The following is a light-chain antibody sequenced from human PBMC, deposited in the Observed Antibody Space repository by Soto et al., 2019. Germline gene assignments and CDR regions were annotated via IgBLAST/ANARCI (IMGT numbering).Light chain of an antibody. Sequence: QSVLTQPPSVSGAPGQRVTISCTGNNSNLGAGYDVHWYQQLPGAAPKLVIFGNRNRPSGVPERFSGSKSGDTASLTISGLQAEDEAVYYCASKTTSSTVLFGGGTKVTVL. CDR2: GNR. V-gene: IGLV1-40*01. J-gene: IGLJ2*01. CDR1: NSNLGAGYD. CDR3: ASKTTSSTVL.